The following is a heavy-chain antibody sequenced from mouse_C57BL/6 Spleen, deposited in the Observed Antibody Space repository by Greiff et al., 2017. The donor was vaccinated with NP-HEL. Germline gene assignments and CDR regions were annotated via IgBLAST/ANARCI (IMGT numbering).Heavy chain of an antibody. CDR3: TRGGNYEKDFDY. D-gene: IGHD2-1*01. CDR2: IDPETGGT. J-gene: IGHJ2*01. CDR1: GYTFTDYE. V-gene: IGHV1-15*01. Sequence: VQLQQSGAELVRPGASVTLSCKASGYTFTDYEMHWVKQTPVHGLEWIGAIDPETGGTAYNQKFKGKAILTAYKSSSTAYMELRSLTSEDSAVYYCTRGGNYEKDFDYWGQGTTLTVSS.